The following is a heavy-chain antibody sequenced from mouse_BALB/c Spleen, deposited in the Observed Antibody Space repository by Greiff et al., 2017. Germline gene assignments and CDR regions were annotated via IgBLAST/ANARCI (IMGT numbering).Heavy chain of an antibody. CDR3: ARKEIYYGYDGGSMDY. V-gene: IGHV2-4-1*01. J-gene: IGHJ4*01. CDR2: IWSGGST. CDR1: GFSLTSYG. D-gene: IGHD2-2*01. Sequence: QVQLQQSGPGLVQPSQSLSITCTVSGFSLTSYGVHWVRQSPGKGLEWLGVIWSGGSTDYNAAFISRLSISKDNSKSQVFFKMNSLQADDTAIYYCARKEIYYGYDGGSMDYWGQGTSVTVSS.